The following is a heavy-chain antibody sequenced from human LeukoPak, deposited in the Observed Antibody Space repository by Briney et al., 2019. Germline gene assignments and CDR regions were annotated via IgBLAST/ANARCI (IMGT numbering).Heavy chain of an antibody. CDR3: ARLYYDSSGYYQICYFDY. J-gene: IGHJ4*02. CDR1: GGSISSSSYY. D-gene: IGHD3-22*01. V-gene: IGHV4-39*01. CDR2: IYYSGST. Sequence: SETLSLSCTVSGGSISSSSYYWGWIRQPPGKGLEWIGSIYYSGSTYYNPSLKSRVTISVDTSKNQFSLNLSSVTAADTAVYYCARLYYDSSGYYQICYFDYWGQGTLVTVSS.